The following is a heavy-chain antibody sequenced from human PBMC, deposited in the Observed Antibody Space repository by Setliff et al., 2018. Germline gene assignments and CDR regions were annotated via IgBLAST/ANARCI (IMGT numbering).Heavy chain of an antibody. CDR3: AKDTGYYFDY. J-gene: IGHJ4*02. D-gene: IGHD4-4*01. Sequence: GGSLRLSCAASGFTFSSYSMNWVRQAPGKGLEWVSYISGSSSTTYYADSVKGRFTISRDNAKNSLYLHMNSLRAEDTAVCYCAKDTGYYFDYWGQGTLVTVSS. V-gene: IGHV3-48*04. CDR2: ISGSSSTT. CDR1: GFTFSSYS.